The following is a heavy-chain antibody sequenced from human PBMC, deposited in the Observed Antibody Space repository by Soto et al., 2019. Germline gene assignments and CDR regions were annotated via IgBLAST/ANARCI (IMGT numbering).Heavy chain of an antibody. CDR1: GDSISNLDYF. J-gene: IGHJ5*01. D-gene: IGHD7-27*01. Sequence: SETQSLTCSVSGDSISNLDYFWAWIRQPPGQALEYIGYIYKSATTYYNPSFESRVAISVGTSKSQFSLNVTSVTAADTAVYFCARGRYCLTGRCFPNWFDSWGQGALVTVSS. V-gene: IGHV4-30-4*01. CDR3: ARGRYCLTGRCFPNWFDS. CDR2: IYKSATT.